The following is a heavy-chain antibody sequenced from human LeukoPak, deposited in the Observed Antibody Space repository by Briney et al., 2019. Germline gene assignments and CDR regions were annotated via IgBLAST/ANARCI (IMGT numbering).Heavy chain of an antibody. CDR1: GFTFSNYW. CDR3: ARDWSGPYDS. Sequence: PGGSLRLSCAASGFTFSNYWMNWVRQAPGKGLEWVANIKQDGSEKYYVDSVTGRFTISRDNVKNSLYLQMNSLRAEDTAVYYCARDWSGPYDSWGQGTLVTVSS. D-gene: IGHD3-10*01. V-gene: IGHV3-7*04. J-gene: IGHJ4*02. CDR2: IKQDGSEK.